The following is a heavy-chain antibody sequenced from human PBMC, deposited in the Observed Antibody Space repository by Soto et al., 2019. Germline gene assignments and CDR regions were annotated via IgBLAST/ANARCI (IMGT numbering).Heavy chain of an antibody. CDR2: IYYSGST. CDR3: ARHGGIVLMVYAPPLWFDP. CDR1: GGSISSSSYY. Sequence: TLETLSLTCTVSGGSISSSSYYWGWIRQPPGKGLEWIGSIYYSGSTYYNPSLKSRVTISVDTSKNQFSLKLSSVTAADTAVYYCARHGGIVLMVYAPPLWFDPWGQGTLVTVSS. J-gene: IGHJ5*02. V-gene: IGHV4-39*01. D-gene: IGHD2-8*01.